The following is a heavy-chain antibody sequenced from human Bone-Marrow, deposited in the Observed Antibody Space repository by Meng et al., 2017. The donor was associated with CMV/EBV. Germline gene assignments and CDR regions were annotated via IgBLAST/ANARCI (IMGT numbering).Heavy chain of an antibody. J-gene: IGHJ1*01. CDR1: EFTFRSYG. D-gene: IGHD1-26*01. CDR3: ARDPSRSGSYDEYFQH. V-gene: IGHV3-30*02. Sequence: GGSLRLSCAASEFTFRSYGMHWVRQAPGKGLEWVAFIRYDGSDKVHADSVKGRFTISRDNSKNTLYLQMNSLRAEDTAVYYCARDPSRSGSYDEYFQHWGQGTLVTVSS. CDR2: IRYDGSDK.